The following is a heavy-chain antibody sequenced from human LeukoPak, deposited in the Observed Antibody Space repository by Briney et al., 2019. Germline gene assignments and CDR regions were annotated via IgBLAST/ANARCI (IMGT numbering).Heavy chain of an antibody. Sequence: GGSLRLSCAASGFTFSNYEMNWVRQAPGRGLEWVSYITSSGSLIYYADSVKGRFTISRDNAKNSLYLQMNSLRAEDTAVYYCARERTPGSGYGVDYWGQGTVVTVSS. V-gene: IGHV3-48*03. D-gene: IGHD6-25*01. J-gene: IGHJ4*02. CDR3: ARERTPGSGYGVDY. CDR1: GFTFSNYE. CDR2: ITSSGSLI.